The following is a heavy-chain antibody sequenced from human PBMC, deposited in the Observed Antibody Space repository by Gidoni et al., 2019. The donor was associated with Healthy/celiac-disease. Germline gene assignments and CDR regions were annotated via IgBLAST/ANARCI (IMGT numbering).Heavy chain of an antibody. D-gene: IGHD1-20*01. J-gene: IGHJ6*02. Sequence: EVQLVASGGGVVRPGRSLRFSCAASGFTFDDYGMSWVRQVPGKGWVWVSGINWNGGSTGYADSVKGRFTISRDNAKNSLYLQMNSLRAEDTALYHCARGGMGRFYGMDVWGQGTTVTVSS. V-gene: IGHV3-20*01. CDR2: INWNGGST. CDR3: ARGGMGRFYGMDV. CDR1: GFTFDDYG.